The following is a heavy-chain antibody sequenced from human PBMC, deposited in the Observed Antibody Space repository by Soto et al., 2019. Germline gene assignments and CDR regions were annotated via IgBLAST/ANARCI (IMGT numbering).Heavy chain of an antibody. V-gene: IGHV3-23*01. D-gene: IGHD5-18*01. CDR2: ISGSGGST. CDR1: GFTFSSYA. Sequence: EVQLLDSGGGLVQPGGSLRLSCAASGFTFSSYAMSWVRQAPGKGLEWVSAISGSGGSTYYADSVKGRFTIYRDNSKNTLYRQMHSLRAEDTAVYYCAKGCSYGQTFDYWGQGTLVTVSS. J-gene: IGHJ4*02. CDR3: AKGCSYGQTFDY.